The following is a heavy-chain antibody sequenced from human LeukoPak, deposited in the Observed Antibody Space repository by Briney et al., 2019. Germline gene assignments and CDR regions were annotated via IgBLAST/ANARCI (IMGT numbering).Heavy chain of an antibody. V-gene: IGHV4-34*01. CDR2: INHSGST. Sequence: PSETLSLTCAVYGGSFSGYYWSWIRQPPGKELEWIGEINHSGSTNYNPSLKSRVTISVDTSKNQFSLKLSSVTAADTAVYYCARGPFIVGATLDYWGQGTLVTVSS. CDR3: ARGPFIVGATLDY. CDR1: GGSFSGYY. D-gene: IGHD1-26*01. J-gene: IGHJ4*02.